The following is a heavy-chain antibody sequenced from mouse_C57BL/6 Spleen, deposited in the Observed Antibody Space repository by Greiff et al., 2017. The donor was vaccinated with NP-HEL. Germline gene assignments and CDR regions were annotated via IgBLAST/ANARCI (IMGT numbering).Heavy chain of an antibody. CDR2: IYPGSGST. CDR3: ARWDDYDRAY. D-gene: IGHD2-4*01. V-gene: IGHV1-55*01. CDR1: GYTFTSYW. Sequence: ESGAELVKPGASVKMSCKASGYTFTSYWITWVKQRPGQGLEWIGDIYPGSGSTNYNEKFKSKATLTVDTSSSPAYMQLSSLTSEDSAVYYCARWDDYDRAYWGQGTLVTVSA. J-gene: IGHJ3*01.